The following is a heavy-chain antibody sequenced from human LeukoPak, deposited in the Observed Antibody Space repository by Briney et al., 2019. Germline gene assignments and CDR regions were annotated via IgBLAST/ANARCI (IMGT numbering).Heavy chain of an antibody. V-gene: IGHV4-34*01. CDR3: ARGPITIFGVVITRRKFDY. D-gene: IGHD3-3*01. CDR1: GGSFSGYY. CDR2: INHSGST. Sequence: SETLSLTCAVYGGSFSGYYWSWIRQPPGKGLEWIGEINHSGSTNYNPSLKSRVTISVDTSKNQFSLKLSSVTAADTAVYYCARGPITIFGVVITRRKFDYWGQGTLVTVSS. J-gene: IGHJ4*02.